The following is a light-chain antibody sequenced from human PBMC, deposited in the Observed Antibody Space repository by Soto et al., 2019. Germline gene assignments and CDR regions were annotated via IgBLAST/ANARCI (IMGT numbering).Light chain of an antibody. Sequence: EIVMTQSPATLSVSPGERATLSCRASQSVSSNLAWYQQKPGQAPRLLIYGASTRATGIPARFSGSGSGTEFTLTISSLQADDFATYYCQQYNNWPPVTCGQGTKVEI. CDR3: QQYNNWPPVT. CDR1: QSVSSN. V-gene: IGKV3-15*01. CDR2: GAS. J-gene: IGKJ1*01.